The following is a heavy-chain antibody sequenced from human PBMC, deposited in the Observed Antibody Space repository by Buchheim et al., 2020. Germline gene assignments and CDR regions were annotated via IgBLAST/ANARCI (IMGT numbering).Heavy chain of an antibody. D-gene: IGHD6-13*01. CDR2: IYNGGST. V-gene: IGHV4-4*02. J-gene: IGHJ4*02. CDR1: GGSISSSNW. Sequence: QVQLQESGPGLVKPSGTLSLTCAVSGGSISSSNWWGWVRQPPGKGLEWMGEIYNGGSTNYNPSPKSGVTKPEAKSKTHFPLKLSSVTAADTAVYYCARGGSSWSFDYWGQGTL. CDR3: ARGGSSWSFDY.